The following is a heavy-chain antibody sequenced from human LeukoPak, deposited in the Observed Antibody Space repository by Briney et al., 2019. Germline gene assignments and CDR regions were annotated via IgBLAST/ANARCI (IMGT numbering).Heavy chain of an antibody. D-gene: IGHD3-10*01. J-gene: IGHJ6*03. CDR2: IYTSGST. CDR3: ARDPFHGSGSPMDV. V-gene: IGHV4-61*02. CDR1: GGSISSGSYY. Sequence: KASETLSLTCTVSGGSISSGSYYWSWIRQPAGKGLEWIGRIYTSGSTNYNPSLKSRVTISVDTSTNQFSLKLSSVTAADTAVYYCARDPFHGSGSPMDVWGKGTTVTVSS.